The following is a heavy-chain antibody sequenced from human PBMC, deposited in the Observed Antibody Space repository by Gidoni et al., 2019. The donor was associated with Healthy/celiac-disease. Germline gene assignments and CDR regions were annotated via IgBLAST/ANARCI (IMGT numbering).Heavy chain of an antibody. J-gene: IGHJ6*02. CDR2: IYYSGST. Sequence: GKGLEWIGYIYYSGSTNYNPSLKSRVTISVDTSKNQFSLKLSSVTAADTAVYYCARGGYSYGLPYYYYGMDVWGQGTTVTVSS. CDR3: ARGGYSYGLPYYYYGMDV. V-gene: IGHV4-59*01. D-gene: IGHD5-18*01.